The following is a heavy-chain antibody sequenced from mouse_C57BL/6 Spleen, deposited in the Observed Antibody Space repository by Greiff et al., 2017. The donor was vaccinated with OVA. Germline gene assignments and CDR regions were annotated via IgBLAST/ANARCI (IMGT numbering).Heavy chain of an antibody. J-gene: IGHJ2*01. CDR1: GYSITSGYY. CDR3: ARVGYDYDFDY. D-gene: IGHD2-4*01. CDR2: ISYDGST. Sequence: EVHLVESGPGLVKPSQSLSLTCSVTGYSITSGYYWNWIRQFPGNKLEWMGYISYDGSTNYNPSLKNRISITRDTPKNQFFLKLNSVTTEDTATYYCARVGYDYDFDYGGQGTTLTVSS. V-gene: IGHV3-6*01.